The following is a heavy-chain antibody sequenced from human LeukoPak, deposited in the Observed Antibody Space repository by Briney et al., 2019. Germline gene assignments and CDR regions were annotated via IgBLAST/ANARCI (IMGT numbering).Heavy chain of an antibody. J-gene: IGHJ3*02. CDR2: IYHSGST. D-gene: IGHD3-10*01. V-gene: IGHV4-38-2*01. Sequence: SATLSLTCAVSGYSISSGYYWGWIRQPPGKGLEWIGSIYHSGSTYYSPSLKSRVTISVDTTKNQFSLKLSSVTAADTAVYYCARDPYYYAVNDAFDIWGQGTMVTVSS. CDR3: ARDPYYYAVNDAFDI. CDR1: GYSISSGYY.